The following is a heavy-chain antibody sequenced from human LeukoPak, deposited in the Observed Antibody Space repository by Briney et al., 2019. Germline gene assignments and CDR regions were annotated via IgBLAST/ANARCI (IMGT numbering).Heavy chain of an antibody. D-gene: IGHD1-1*01. V-gene: IGHV4-34*01. Sequence: PSETLSLTCTVSGVSISSYFWSWIRQPPGKGLEWIGEINHSGSTNYNPSLKSRVTISVDTSKNQFSLKLSSVTAADTAVYYCARGPGYNWNDGFFDYWGQGTLVTVSS. CDR1: GVSISSYF. CDR3: ARGPGYNWNDGFFDY. J-gene: IGHJ4*02. CDR2: INHSGST.